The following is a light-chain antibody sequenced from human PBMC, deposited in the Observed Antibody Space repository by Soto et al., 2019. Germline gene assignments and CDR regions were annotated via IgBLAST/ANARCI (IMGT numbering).Light chain of an antibody. CDR3: SSYAGSNFWV. Sequence: QSALTQPPSASGLPGQSATISCTGTGSDVGGYNYVSCSQQHPGKAPKLIIYEVSQRPSGVPDRFSGSKSGNTASLTVSGLQAEDEADYYCSSYAGSNFWVFGGGTKLTVL. CDR1: GSDVGGYNY. J-gene: IGLJ3*02. V-gene: IGLV2-8*01. CDR2: EVS.